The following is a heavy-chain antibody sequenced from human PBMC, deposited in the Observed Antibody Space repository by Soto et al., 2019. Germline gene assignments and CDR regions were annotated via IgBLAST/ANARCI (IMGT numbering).Heavy chain of an antibody. V-gene: IGHV3-23*01. CDR3: AKGEYIVVVPANDY. D-gene: IGHD2-2*01. Sequence: PGGSLRLSCAASGFTFSSYAMSWVRQAPGKGLEWVSAISGSGGSTYYADSVKGRFTISRDNSKNTLYLQMNSLRAEDTAVYYCAKGEYIVVVPANDYWGQGTLVTVSS. CDR2: ISGSGGST. CDR1: GFTFSSYA. J-gene: IGHJ4*02.